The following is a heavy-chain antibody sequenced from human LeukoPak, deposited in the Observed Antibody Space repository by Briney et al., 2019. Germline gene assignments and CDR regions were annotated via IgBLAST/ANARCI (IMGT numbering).Heavy chain of an antibody. V-gene: IGHV3-48*03. J-gene: IGHJ4*02. CDR2: ISRSGSTI. CDR1: GFTFSNYE. D-gene: IGHD6-19*01. Sequence: PGGSLRLSCVASGFTFSNYEMNWVRQAPGKGLEWVSYISRSGSTIYYVDSVKGRFTISRDNSKDTLYLEMNSLRAEDTAVYYCARRGSSGWYDYWGQGTLVTVSS. CDR3: ARRGSSGWYDY.